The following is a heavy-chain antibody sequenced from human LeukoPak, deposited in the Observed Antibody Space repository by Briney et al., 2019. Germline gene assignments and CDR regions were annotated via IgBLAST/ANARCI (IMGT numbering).Heavy chain of an antibody. CDR3: ARERKITFFGVACDY. J-gene: IGHJ4*02. D-gene: IGHD3-3*01. Sequence: GASVKVSCKASGYTFTSYYMHWVRQAPGQGLEWMGIINPSGGSTGYAQKFQGRVTMTSDTSISTAYMELSRLRSDDTAVYYCARERKITFFGVACDYWGQGTLVTVSS. V-gene: IGHV1-46*01. CDR2: INPSGGST. CDR1: GYTFTSYY.